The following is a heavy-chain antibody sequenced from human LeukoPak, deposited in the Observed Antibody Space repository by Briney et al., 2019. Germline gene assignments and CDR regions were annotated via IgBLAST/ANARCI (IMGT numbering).Heavy chain of an antibody. Sequence: ASVKVSCKVSGYTLTELSIHWVRQVPGKGLEWMGGIDPQDDETLYAQNFQGRVTMTEDTSTDTAYMELISLRSEDTAGYYCAAGGSVSYLFGPWGQGTLVIVSP. CDR2: IDPQDDET. D-gene: IGHD1-26*01. CDR3: AAGGSVSYLFGP. J-gene: IGHJ5*02. CDR1: GYTLTELS. V-gene: IGHV1-24*01.